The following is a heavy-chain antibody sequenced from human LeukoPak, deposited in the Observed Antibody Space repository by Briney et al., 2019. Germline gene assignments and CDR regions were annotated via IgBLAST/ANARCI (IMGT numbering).Heavy chain of an antibody. V-gene: IGHV3-23*01. CDR1: GLTFSNSA. J-gene: IGHJ4*02. CDR3: AKSHVSTATGTGRYFDY. CDR2: IIGGSGVI. Sequence: GSLRLSCAVPGLTFSNSAMRWVRPASGEGLGGVSAIIGGSGVIYYADSVKGRFAISRDNSKHTVYLQMDSLRAEDTAVYYCAKSHVSTATGTGRYFDYWGQGTLVTVSS. D-gene: IGHD3-9*01.